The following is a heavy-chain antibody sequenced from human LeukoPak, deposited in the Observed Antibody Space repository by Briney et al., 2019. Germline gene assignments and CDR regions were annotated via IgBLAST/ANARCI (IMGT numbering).Heavy chain of an antibody. V-gene: IGHV4-59*01. CDR3: ARVGRGDHTWGSYSFDY. D-gene: IGHD3-16*01. Sequence: SETLSLTCTVSGGSINAYYWSLIRQPPGKGLEWIGYINYSGSTNYNPSLKSRVTISLDTSNNHFSLKLTSVTAADTAVYYCARVGRGDHTWGSYSFDYWGQGTLVTVSS. CDR1: GGSINAYY. CDR2: INYSGST. J-gene: IGHJ4*02.